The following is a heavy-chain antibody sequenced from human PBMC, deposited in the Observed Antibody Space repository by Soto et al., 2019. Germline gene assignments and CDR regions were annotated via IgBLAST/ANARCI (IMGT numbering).Heavy chain of an antibody. CDR2: LSYDGIDK. D-gene: IGHD4-17*01. V-gene: IGHV3-30*18. CDR3: AKDGHYGHPPDH. CDR1: GFTMRSYG. Sequence: QVQLVESGGGVVQPGKSLRLSCETSGFTMRSYGLYWVRQAPGKGLEWVATLSYDGIDKNYADSVKGRFTVSRDESKKTLYLQMDSLSAEDTATYYCAKDGHYGHPPDHWGQGTLVTVSS. J-gene: IGHJ4*02.